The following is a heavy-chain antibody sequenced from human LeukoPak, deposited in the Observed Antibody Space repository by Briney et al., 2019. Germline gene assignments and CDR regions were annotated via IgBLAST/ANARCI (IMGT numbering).Heavy chain of an antibody. CDR2: INTNTGNP. V-gene: IGHV7-4-1*02. Sequence: ASVKVSCKASGYTFTSYAMNWVRQAPGRGLEWMGWINTNTGNPTYAQGFTGRFVFSLDTSVSTAYLQISSLKAEDTAVYYCARSPKGAVDWYFDLWGRGTLVTVSS. D-gene: IGHD6-19*01. CDR3: ARSPKGAVDWYFDL. CDR1: GYTFTSYA. J-gene: IGHJ2*01.